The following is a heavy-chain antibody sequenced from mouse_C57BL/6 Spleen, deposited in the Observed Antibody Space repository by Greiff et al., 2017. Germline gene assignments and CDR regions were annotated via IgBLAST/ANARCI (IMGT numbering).Heavy chain of an antibody. D-gene: IGHD1-1*01. CDR2: INPSNGGT. J-gene: IGHJ2*01. CDR3: ARGGATVVAPFDY. CDR1: GYTFTSYW. V-gene: IGHV1-53*01. Sequence: QVQLQQPGTELVKPGASVKLSCKASGYTFTSYWMHWVKQRPGQGLEWIGNINPSNGGTNYNEKFKGKATLTVDKSSSTAYMQLSSLTSEDSAVYYCARGGATVVAPFDYWGQGTTLTVSS.